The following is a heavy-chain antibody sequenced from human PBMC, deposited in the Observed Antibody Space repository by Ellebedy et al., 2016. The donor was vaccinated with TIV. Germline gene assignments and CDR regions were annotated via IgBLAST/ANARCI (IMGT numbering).Heavy chain of an antibody. CDR1: GFTFSSYS. J-gene: IGHJ6*02. CDR3: ARDIVVPAAPYYYGMDV. D-gene: IGHD2-2*01. CDR2: ISSSSTI. V-gene: IGHV3-48*02. Sequence: GESLKISCAASGFTFSSYSMNWVRQAPGKGLEWVSYISSSSTIYYADSVKGRFTISRDNAKNSLYLQMNSLRDEDTAVYYCARDIVVPAAPYYYGMDVWGQGTTVTVSS.